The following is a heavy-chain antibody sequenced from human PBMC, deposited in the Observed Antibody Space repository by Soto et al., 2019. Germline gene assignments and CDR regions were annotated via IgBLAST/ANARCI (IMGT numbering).Heavy chain of an antibody. D-gene: IGHD4-4*01. CDR2: IYFSGRT. V-gene: IGHV4-30-4*01. CDR1: GGSISTEDFF. CDR3: ARYSRLQYHEHWNNWLDP. Sequence: SETLSLTCTVSGGSISTEDFFWTWIRQPPGKGLEWVGNIYFSGRTFYNPSLRGRISISMDTSTNQFSLKLTSVTAADTAVYFCARYSRLQYHEHWNNWLDPWGQGTLVTVSS. J-gene: IGHJ5*02.